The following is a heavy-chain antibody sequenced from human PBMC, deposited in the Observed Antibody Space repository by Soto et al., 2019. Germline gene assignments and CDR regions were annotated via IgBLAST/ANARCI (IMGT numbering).Heavy chain of an antibody. D-gene: IGHD1-26*01. Sequence: PVGSLRVSCTASGFTFSSHPMSWVRQAPGKGLEWVSAIAESGGGTAYVDSVKGRFTISRDNAKNRLYLQMNSLRAEDTAVYYCANRLGTYFLSGLPFDIWGPGTMVTVSS. V-gene: IGHV3-23*01. CDR3: ANRLGTYFLSGLPFDI. CDR1: GFTFSSHP. CDR2: IAESGGGT. J-gene: IGHJ3*02.